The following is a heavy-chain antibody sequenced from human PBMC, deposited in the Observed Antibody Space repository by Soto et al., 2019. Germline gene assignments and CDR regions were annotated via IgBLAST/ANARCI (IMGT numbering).Heavy chain of an antibody. Sequence: PXDCLRLACAASGVTFRSHCMHGVRQAPDKGLEWVAVTWYDGSNKYYADSVKGRFTISRDNSNNMLYLEMNSLRVEDTAVYYCARWGNWKVADNWGQGTLVTVSS. CDR2: TWYDGSNK. V-gene: IGHV3-33*01. D-gene: IGHD3-16*01. CDR3: ARWGNWKVADN. CDR1: GVTFRSHC. J-gene: IGHJ4*02.